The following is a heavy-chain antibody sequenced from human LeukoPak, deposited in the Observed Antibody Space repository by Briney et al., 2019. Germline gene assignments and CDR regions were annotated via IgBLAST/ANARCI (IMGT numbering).Heavy chain of an antibody. CDR3: AIDRYSSGWYTFDY. CDR1: GFSFSNFG. V-gene: IGHV3-21*01. D-gene: IGHD6-19*01. CDR2: ISSSSSYI. Sequence: GGSLRLSCAASGFSFSNFGINWVRQPPGKGLEWVSYISSSSSYISYADSVKGRFTISRDNAKNSLDLQMNSLRAEDTAVYYCAIDRYSSGWYTFDYWGQGTLVTVSS. J-gene: IGHJ4*02.